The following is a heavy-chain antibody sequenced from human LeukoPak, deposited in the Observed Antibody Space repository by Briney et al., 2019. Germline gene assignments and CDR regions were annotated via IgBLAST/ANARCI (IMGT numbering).Heavy chain of an antibody. CDR1: GYTFTIYG. CDR2: ISAYKGYT. CDR3: ARDPDGDYDFDY. J-gene: IGHJ4*02. V-gene: IGHV1-18*04. D-gene: IGHD4-17*01. Sequence: ASVRVSCTASGYTFTIYGISWLRQAPGQGLGWMGWISAYKGYTNYAQKFQGRVTMTTDTSTSTAYMELRSLRSDDTAVYYCARDPDGDYDFDYWGQGTPVTVSS.